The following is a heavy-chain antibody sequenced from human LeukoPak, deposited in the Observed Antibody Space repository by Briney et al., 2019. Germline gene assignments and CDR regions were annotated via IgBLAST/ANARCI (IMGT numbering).Heavy chain of an antibody. J-gene: IGHJ3*02. CDR3: ARDRAYDSRFDAFDI. D-gene: IGHD3-22*01. Sequence: GGSLRLSCAASGFTFSSYWMSWVRQAPVKGLEWVANIKQDGSEKYYVDSVKGRFTISRDNAKNSLYLQMNSLRAEDTAVYYCARDRAYDSRFDAFDIWGQGTMATVSS. CDR1: GFTFSSYW. V-gene: IGHV3-7*01. CDR2: IKQDGSEK.